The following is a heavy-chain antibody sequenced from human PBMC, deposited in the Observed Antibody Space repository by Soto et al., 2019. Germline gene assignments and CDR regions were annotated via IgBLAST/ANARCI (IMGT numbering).Heavy chain of an antibody. Sequence: ASVKVSCKASGYTFTSYGISWVRQAPGQGLEWMGWISAYNGNTNYAQKLQGRVTMTTDTSTSTAYMELRSLRSDDTAVYYCARDLTTPPYYYYYGMDVWGQGTTVTVSS. V-gene: IGHV1-18*01. CDR1: GYTFTSYG. CDR3: ARDLTTPPYYYYYGMDV. D-gene: IGHD4-4*01. J-gene: IGHJ6*02. CDR2: ISAYNGNT.